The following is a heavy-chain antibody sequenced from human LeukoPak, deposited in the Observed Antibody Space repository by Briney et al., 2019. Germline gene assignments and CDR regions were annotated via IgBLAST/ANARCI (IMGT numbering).Heavy chain of an antibody. D-gene: IGHD2-2*01. CDR1: GYTFTSYG. CDR2: ISAYNGNT. J-gene: IGHJ4*02. V-gene: IGHV1-18*01. CDR3: ARDDPYCSSTSCYGEGSTNIDY. Sequence: ASVKVSCKASGYTFTSYGISWVRQAPGQGLEWMGWISAYNGNTNYAQKLQGRVTMTTDTSTSTAYMELRSLRSDDTAVYYCARDDPYCSSTSCYGEGSTNIDYWGQGTLVTVSS.